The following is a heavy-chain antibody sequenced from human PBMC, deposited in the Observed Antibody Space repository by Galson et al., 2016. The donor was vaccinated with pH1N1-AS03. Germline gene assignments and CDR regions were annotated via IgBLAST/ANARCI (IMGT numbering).Heavy chain of an antibody. V-gene: IGHV1-2*04. CDR2: INPNNGAT. Sequence: SCKASGYIFTDFYVHWVRQAPGQGLEWMGWINPNNGATNYAQKFQAWVTMTGDTSISTAYMELYGLKSDDTAVYYCARDPRGPCSSATCATTYCFGMDVWGQGTTVIVSS. CDR1: GYIFTDFY. D-gene: IGHD1-26*01. CDR3: ARDPRGPCSSATCATTYCFGMDV. J-gene: IGHJ6*02.